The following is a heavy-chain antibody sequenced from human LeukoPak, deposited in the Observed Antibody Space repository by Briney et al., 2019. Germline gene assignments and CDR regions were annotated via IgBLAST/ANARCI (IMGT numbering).Heavy chain of an antibody. V-gene: IGHV3-23*01. Sequence: GGSLRLSCAASGFTFSSYAMSWVRQAPGKGLEWVSAISGSGGSTYYADSVKGRFTISRDNAKNTLYLQMNSLRAEDTAVYYCARAGCGSTNCYSFDYWGQGTLVTVSS. CDR2: ISGSGGST. CDR3: ARAGCGSTNCYSFDY. D-gene: IGHD2-2*01. J-gene: IGHJ4*02. CDR1: GFTFSSYA.